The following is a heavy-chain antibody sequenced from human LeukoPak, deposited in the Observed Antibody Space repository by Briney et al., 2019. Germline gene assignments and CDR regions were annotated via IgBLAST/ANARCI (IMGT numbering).Heavy chain of an antibody. V-gene: IGHV3-30*18. D-gene: IGHD5-18*01. CDR2: ISYDGSNK. J-gene: IGHJ4*02. Sequence: GRSLRLSCAASGFTFSSYGMHWVRQAPGKGLEWVAVISYDGSNKYYADSVKGRFTISRDNSKNTLYLQMSSLRAEDTAVYYCAKEYGYTYGEFDYWGQGTLVTVSS. CDR3: AKEYGYTYGEFDY. CDR1: GFTFSSYG.